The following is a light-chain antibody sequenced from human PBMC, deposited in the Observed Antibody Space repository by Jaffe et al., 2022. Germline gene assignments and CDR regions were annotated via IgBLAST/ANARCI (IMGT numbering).Light chain of an antibody. CDR1: QSIDNW. CDR3: QQYEGYPLT. J-gene: IGKJ4*01. Sequence: DIQMTQSPSTLSASVGDRVTITCRASQSIDNWLAWYQQNPGKAPKLLIYGTSILDGGVPSRFSGSGSGTHFTLTISSLQPDDFATYYCQQYEGYPLTFGGGTKVEV. CDR2: GTS. V-gene: IGKV1-5*03.